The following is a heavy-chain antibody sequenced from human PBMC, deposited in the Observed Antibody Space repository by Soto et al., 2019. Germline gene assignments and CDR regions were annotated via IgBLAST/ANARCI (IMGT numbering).Heavy chain of an antibody. CDR3: ARVGAMVRGNVAQ. V-gene: IGHV3-9*01. CDR1: GFTFDDYA. CDR2: ISWNSGSI. D-gene: IGHD3-10*01. J-gene: IGHJ4*02. Sequence: PGGSLRLSCAASGFTFDDYAMHWVRQAPGKGLEWVSGISWNSGSIGYADSVKGRFTISRDNAKNTLYLQMNSLRAEDTAVYYCARVGAMVRGNVAQWGQGTLVTVSS.